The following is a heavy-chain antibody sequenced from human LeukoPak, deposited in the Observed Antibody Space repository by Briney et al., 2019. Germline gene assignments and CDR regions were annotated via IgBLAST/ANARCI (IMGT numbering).Heavy chain of an antibody. CDR2: IYTGGNA. CDR1: GFTVSDS. D-gene: IGHD5-12*01. Sequence: GGSLRLSCATSGFTVSDSMTWVRQAPGKGLEWVSIIYTGGNAYYADSVKGRFTISRDTSKNTLYLQMNNVRAEDTAVYYCAKARGGGTYPSFDSWGQGTLVTVSS. V-gene: IGHV3-66*01. CDR3: AKARGGGTYPSFDS. J-gene: IGHJ4*02.